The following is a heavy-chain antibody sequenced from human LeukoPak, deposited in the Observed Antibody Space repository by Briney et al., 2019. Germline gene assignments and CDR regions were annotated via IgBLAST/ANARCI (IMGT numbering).Heavy chain of an antibody. D-gene: IGHD6-25*01. CDR3: AREGAAEAKNFDY. J-gene: IGHJ4*02. Sequence: ASVTVSCKVSGATFSNYAINWMRQAPGQGLEWMGGIIANFRTTYYAQKYQGRVTITADEFTSTVYMELTSLRSEDTAVYFCAREGAAEAKNFDYWGQGTLVIVSS. CDR2: IIANFRTT. V-gene: IGHV1-69*13. CDR1: GATFSNYA.